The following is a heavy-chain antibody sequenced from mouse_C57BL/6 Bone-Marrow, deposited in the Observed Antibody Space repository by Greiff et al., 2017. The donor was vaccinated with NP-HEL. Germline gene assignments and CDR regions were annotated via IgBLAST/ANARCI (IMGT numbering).Heavy chain of an antibody. V-gene: IGHV1-55*01. CDR1: GYTFTSYW. CDR3: ARSRYYYVSSLYWYVDV. CDR2: IYPGSGST. D-gene: IGHD1-1*01. Sequence: QVQLQQPGAELVKPGASVKMSCKASGYTFTSYWITWVKQRPGQGLEWIGDIYPGSGSTNYNEKFKSKATLTVDPSSRTAYMQLSSLTSDDSAVYYCARSRYYYVSSLYWYVDVWGTGTTVTVSS. J-gene: IGHJ1*03.